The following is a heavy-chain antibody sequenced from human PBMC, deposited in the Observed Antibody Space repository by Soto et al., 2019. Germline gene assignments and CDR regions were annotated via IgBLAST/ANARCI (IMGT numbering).Heavy chain of an antibody. D-gene: IGHD3-22*01. J-gene: IGHJ4*02. Sequence: QVQLVQSGAEVKKPGFSMKVSCKASGGTFSSYAISWVRQAPGQGLEWMGGIITIFGTANYAQKFQGRVTITADGSTSTAYMELSSLRSEDTAVYYCAGGVTMIVVKTYYFDYWGQGTLVTVSS. CDR2: IITIFGTA. CDR3: AGGVTMIVVKTYYFDY. CDR1: GGTFSSYA. V-gene: IGHV1-69*12.